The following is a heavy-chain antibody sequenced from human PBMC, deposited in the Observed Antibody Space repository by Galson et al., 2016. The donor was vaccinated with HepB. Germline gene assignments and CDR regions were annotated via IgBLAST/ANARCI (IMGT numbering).Heavy chain of an antibody. D-gene: IGHD1-14*01. CDR1: GFTFSGYT. CDR2: ISSGRSAI. V-gene: IGHV3-48*02. CDR3: ARDGNHGYDMDY. Sequence: SLRLSCAASGFTFSGYTMDWVRQAPGKGLEWVSYISSGRSAIYYADSVKGRFTISRDNAKNSLYLQMNSLRDEDTAIYFCARDGNHGYDMDYWGQGTLVTVAS. J-gene: IGHJ4*02.